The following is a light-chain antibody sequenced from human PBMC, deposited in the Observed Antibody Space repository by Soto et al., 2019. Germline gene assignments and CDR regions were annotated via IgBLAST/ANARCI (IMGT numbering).Light chain of an antibody. CDR1: SSDIGGYSF. CDR2: DVR. Sequence: QSALTQPPSVSGSPGQSVTISCSGTSSDIGGYSFVSWYQQHPGNTPKLIIYDVRNRPSGVPDRFSGSKSGNTASLTISGLQAEDEADYYCCSYAVTSSVIFGGGTKVTVL. CDR3: CSYAVTSSVI. J-gene: IGLJ2*01. V-gene: IGLV2-11*01.